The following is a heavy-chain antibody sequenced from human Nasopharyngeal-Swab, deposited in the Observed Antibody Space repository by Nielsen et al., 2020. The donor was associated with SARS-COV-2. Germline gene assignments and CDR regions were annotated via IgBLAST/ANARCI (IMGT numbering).Heavy chain of an antibody. CDR3: ARARITMIVVVDAFDI. D-gene: IGHD3-22*01. CDR2: IYYSGST. Sequence: LRLSCTVSGGSISSGGYYWSWIRQHPGKGLEWIGYIYYSGSTYYNPSLKSRVTISVGTSKNQFSLKLSSVTAADTAVYYCARARITMIVVVDAFDIWGQVTMVTVSS. CDR1: GGSISSGGYY. V-gene: IGHV4-31*03. J-gene: IGHJ3*02.